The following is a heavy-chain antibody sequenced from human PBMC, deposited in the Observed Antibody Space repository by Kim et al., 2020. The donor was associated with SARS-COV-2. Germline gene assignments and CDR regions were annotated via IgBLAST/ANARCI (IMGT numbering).Heavy chain of an antibody. Sequence: SVKVSCKASGGTFSSYAISWVRQAPGQGLEWMGGIIPIFGTANYAQKFQGRVTITADESTSTAYMELSSLRSEDTAVYYCARDPEYSSRGYYYYGMDVWGQGTTVTVSS. D-gene: IGHD6-13*01. CDR1: GGTFSSYA. V-gene: IGHV1-69*13. J-gene: IGHJ6*02. CDR2: IIPIFGTA. CDR3: ARDPEYSSRGYYYYGMDV.